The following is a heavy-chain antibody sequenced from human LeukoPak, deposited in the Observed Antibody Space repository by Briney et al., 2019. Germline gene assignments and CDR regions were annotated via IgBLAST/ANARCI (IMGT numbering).Heavy chain of an antibody. J-gene: IGHJ3*02. Sequence: PSETLSLTCTVSGGSISSSSYYWGWLRQPPGKGLEWIGSIYYSGSTYYNPSLKSRVTISVDTSKNQFSLKLSSVTAADTAVYYCAWQLVGTYAFDIWGQGTMVTVSS. V-gene: IGHV4-39*01. D-gene: IGHD6-6*01. CDR3: AWQLVGTYAFDI. CDR2: IYYSGST. CDR1: GGSISSSSYY.